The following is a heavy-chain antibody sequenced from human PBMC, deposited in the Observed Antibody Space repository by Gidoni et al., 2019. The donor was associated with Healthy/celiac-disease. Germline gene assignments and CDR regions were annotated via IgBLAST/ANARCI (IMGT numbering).Heavy chain of an antibody. D-gene: IGHD3-3*01. J-gene: IGHJ4*02. CDR3: ARDCYDFWSGYCSRGGEYY. CDR1: GFTFSSYW. CDR2: IKQDGSEK. V-gene: IGHV3-7*03. Sequence: EVQLVESGGGLVQPGGSLRLSCAASGFTFSSYWMSWVRQAPGKGLEWVANIKQDGSEKYYVDSVKGRFTISRDNAKNSLYLQMNSLRAEDTAVYYCARDCYDFWSGYCSRGGEYYWGQGTLVTVSS.